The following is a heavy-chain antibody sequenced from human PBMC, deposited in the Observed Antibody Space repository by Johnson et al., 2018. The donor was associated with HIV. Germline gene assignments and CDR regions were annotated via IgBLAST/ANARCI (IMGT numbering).Heavy chain of an antibody. CDR2: ISYDVSNK. V-gene: IGHV3-30*03. J-gene: IGHJ3*02. Sequence: VQLVESGGGVVQPGRSLRLSCAASGFSFSTSGMHWVRQAPGKGMEWVAVISYDVSNKYYADSVKGRFTISRDNSKNTLYLQMNSLRAEDTAVYSCARGQHYYSGSGSYYNGGFDIWGQGTMVTVSS. CDR3: ARGQHYYSGSGSYYNGGFDI. D-gene: IGHD3-10*01. CDR1: GFSFSTSG.